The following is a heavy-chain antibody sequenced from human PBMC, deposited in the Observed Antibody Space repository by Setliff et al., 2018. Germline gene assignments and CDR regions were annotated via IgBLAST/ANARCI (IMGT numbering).Heavy chain of an antibody. D-gene: IGHD3-10*01. J-gene: IGHJ5*02. CDR3: AREAYYGSGSFYKA. Sequence: PGGSLRLSCAASGFTFSSYSMNWVRQAPGKGLEWVSYISSSSSTIYYADSVKGRFTISRDNAKNSLYLQMNSLRAEDTAVYYCAREAYYGSGSFYKAWGQGTVVTVSS. V-gene: IGHV3-48*04. CDR1: GFTFSSYS. CDR2: ISSSSSTI.